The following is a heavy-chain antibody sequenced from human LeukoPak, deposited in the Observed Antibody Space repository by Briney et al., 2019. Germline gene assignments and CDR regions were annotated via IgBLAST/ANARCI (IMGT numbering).Heavy chain of an antibody. V-gene: IGHV1-2*02. Sequence: ASVKVSCKASGGTFSSYAISWVRQAPGQGLEWMGWINPNSGGTNYAQKFQGRVTMTRDTSISTAYMELSRLRSDDTAVYYCATLVGGGSGSPDAFDIWGQGTMVTVSS. D-gene: IGHD3-10*01. CDR3: ATLVGGGSGSPDAFDI. J-gene: IGHJ3*02. CDR2: INPNSGGT. CDR1: GGTFSSYA.